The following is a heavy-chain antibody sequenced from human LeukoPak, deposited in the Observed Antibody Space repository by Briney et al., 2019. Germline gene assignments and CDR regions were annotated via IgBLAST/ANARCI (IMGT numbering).Heavy chain of an antibody. CDR2: IGAQSGNT. J-gene: IGHJ5*02. CDR3: ARGRAPKYCSSTSCYPNWFDP. V-gene: IGHV1-18*01. D-gene: IGHD2-2*01. CDR1: GYNFSNYG. Sequence: ASVKVSCKASGYNFSNYGISWVRQAPGQGLEWMGWIGAQSGNTYYAQKFQGRVTMTTETSMNTSYMELTSLRSDDTAVYYCARGRAPKYCSSTSCYPNWFDPWGQGTLVTVSS.